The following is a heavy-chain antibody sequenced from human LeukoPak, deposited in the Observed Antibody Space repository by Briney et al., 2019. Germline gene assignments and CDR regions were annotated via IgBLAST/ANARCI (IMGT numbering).Heavy chain of an antibody. J-gene: IGHJ6*04. CDR3: ARNSPGLVATIPKSYYYYGMDV. Sequence: SVKVSCKASGGTFSSYAISWVRQAPGQGLEWMGGIIPIFGTANYAQKFQGRVTITADESTSTANMELSSLRSEDTAVYYCARNSPGLVATIPKSYYYYGMDVWGKGTTVTVSS. CDR2: IIPIFGTA. CDR1: GGTFSSYA. D-gene: IGHD5-12*01. V-gene: IGHV1-69*13.